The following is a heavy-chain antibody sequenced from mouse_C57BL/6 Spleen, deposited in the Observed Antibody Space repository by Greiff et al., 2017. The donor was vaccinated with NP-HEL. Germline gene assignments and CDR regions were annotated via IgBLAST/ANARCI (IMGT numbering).Heavy chain of an antibody. V-gene: IGHV1-20*01. CDR2: INPYNGDT. CDR3: ARSYDYDDGLDY. CDR1: GYSFTGYF. Sequence: VQLQQSGPELVKPGDSVKISCKASGYSFTGYFMNWVMQSHGKSLEWIGRINPYNGDTFYNQKFKGKATLSVDKSSSTAHMELRSLTSEDSAVYYCARSYDYDDGLDYWGQGTTLTVSS. D-gene: IGHD2-4*01. J-gene: IGHJ2*01.